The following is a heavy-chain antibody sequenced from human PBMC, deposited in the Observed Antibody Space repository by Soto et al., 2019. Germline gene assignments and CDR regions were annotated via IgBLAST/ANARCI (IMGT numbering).Heavy chain of an antibody. CDR1: GFTFSSYG. V-gene: IGHV3-30*18. J-gene: IGHJ4*02. CDR3: AKPVEMDTIGIDFDY. D-gene: IGHD5-18*01. Sequence: QVQLVESGGGVVQPGRSLRLSCAASGFTFSSYGMHWVRQAPGKGLEWVAVISYDGSNKYYADSVKGRFTISRDNSKNTLYLQMNSLRAEDTAVYYCAKPVEMDTIGIDFDYWGQGTLVTVSS. CDR2: ISYDGSNK.